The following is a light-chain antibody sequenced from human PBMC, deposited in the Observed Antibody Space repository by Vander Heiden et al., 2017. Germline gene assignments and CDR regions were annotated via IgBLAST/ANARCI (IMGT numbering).Light chain of an antibody. V-gene: IGLV4-69*01. Sequence: QLVLTQSPSASASQGASAKLACTLSSGHSRYAIAWHQQQPEKGPRYLMKLNSDGSHNRGDGIPGRFSGSTSGAERYLTISSLQSEDEADYYCQTWGTGGVFGGGTKLTVL. J-gene: IGLJ3*02. CDR3: QTWGTGGV. CDR1: SGHSRYA. CDR2: LNSDGSH.